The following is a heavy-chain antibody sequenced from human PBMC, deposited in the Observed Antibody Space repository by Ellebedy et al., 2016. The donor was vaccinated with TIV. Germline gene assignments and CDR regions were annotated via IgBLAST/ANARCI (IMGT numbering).Heavy chain of an antibody. J-gene: IGHJ4*02. V-gene: IGHV4-59*01. CDR3: ARGELLPKYYFDY. CDR1: GGSISSYY. CDR2: IYYSGST. Sequence: SETLSLTXTVSGGSISSYYWSWIRQPPGKGLEWIGYIYYSGSTNYNPSLKSRVTISVDTSKNQFSLKLSSVTAADTAVYYCARGELLPKYYFDYWGQGTLVTVSS. D-gene: IGHD3-10*01.